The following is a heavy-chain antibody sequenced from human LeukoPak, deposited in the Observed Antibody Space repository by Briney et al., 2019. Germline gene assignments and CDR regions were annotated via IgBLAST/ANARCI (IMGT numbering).Heavy chain of an antibody. CDR3: TTDPVDYPDY. Sequence: RESLRLSCAASGLTFSNAWMSWVRQAPGKGLEWVGRIKNKADGGTTDYAAPVKVRFTISRDDSRNTLYLQMNSLKTEDTAVYYCTTDPVDYPDYWGQGTLVTVSS. CDR2: IKNKADGGTT. CDR1: GLTFSNAW. J-gene: IGHJ4*02. V-gene: IGHV3-15*01.